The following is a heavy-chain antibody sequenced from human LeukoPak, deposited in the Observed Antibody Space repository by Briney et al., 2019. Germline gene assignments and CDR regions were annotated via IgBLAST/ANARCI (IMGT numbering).Heavy chain of an antibody. D-gene: IGHD3-9*01. J-gene: IGHJ4*02. CDR2: IRNKAYGGTT. CDR3: TRGYDILTG. Sequence: GGSLRLSCTASGFTFGDYAMSWVRQAPGKGLEWVGFIRNKAYGGTTEYAASVKGRFTISRDDSKSIAYLQMNSLKTEDTAVYYCTRGYDILTGWGQGTLVTVSS. CDR1: GFTFGDYA. V-gene: IGHV3-49*04.